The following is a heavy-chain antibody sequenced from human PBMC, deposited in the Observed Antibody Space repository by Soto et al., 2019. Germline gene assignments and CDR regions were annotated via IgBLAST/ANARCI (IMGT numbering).Heavy chain of an antibody. CDR2: ISGSGGST. V-gene: IGHV3-23*01. Sequence: GGSLRLSCAASGFPFSNYGMHWVRQAPGKGLEWVSAISGSGGSTYYADSVKGRFTISRDNSKNTFYLKMNSLRAEDTALFYCAKARAQYYDFWSGYPVDYWGQGTLVTVSS. D-gene: IGHD3-3*01. J-gene: IGHJ4*02. CDR1: GFPFSNYG. CDR3: AKARAQYYDFWSGYPVDY.